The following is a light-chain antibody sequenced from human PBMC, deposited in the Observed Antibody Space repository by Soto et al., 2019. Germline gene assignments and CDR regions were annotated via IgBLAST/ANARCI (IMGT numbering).Light chain of an antibody. Sequence: DIVMTQSPATLSLSPGERATLSCRARRNMNEKLAWYQQKPGQAPRLLISGASTRATGIPARFSGSGYGTEFTITISSLQSADFSVYYCQQYYDYPPLIFGGGTKVEIK. CDR3: QQYYDYPPLI. CDR2: GAS. CDR1: RNMNEK. J-gene: IGKJ4*01. V-gene: IGKV3-15*01.